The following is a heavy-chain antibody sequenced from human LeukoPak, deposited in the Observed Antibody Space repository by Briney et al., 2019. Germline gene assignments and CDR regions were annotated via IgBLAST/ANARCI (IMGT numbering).Heavy chain of an antibody. CDR1: GYTFTGYY. D-gene: IGHD3-10*01. Sequence: GAAVKVSCTASGYTFTGYYLHWGREPPAQGHGWVGGINPNSDGTNYAQKFQGRVTMTMDTSISTAYMELRRLRSDDPAVDYAARGGVRITVVRGVPGYGMDFWGQGTTVTVSS. CDR3: ARGGVRITVVRGVPGYGMDF. V-gene: IGHV1-2*02. J-gene: IGHJ6*02. CDR2: INPNSDGT.